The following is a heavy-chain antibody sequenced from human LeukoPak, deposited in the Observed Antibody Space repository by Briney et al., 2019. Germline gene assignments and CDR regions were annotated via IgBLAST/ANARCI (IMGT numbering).Heavy chain of an antibody. CDR3: ATDYSNFYGMDV. CDR2: IQNSATT. J-gene: IGHJ6*02. Sequence: KPSETLSLTCTVSGGSVNSGRYFWSWFRQPPGKRLEWIGYIQNSATTNYNPSLGSRVAIFVDSSKGQFSLRVTSVTAADTAVYYCATDYSNFYGMDVWGQGTTVTVSS. D-gene: IGHD4-11*01. CDR1: GGSVNSGRYF. V-gene: IGHV4-61*01.